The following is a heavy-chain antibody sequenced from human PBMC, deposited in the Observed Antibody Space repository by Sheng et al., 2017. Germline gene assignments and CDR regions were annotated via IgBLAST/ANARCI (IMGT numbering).Heavy chain of an antibody. Sequence: QVQLVQSGAEVKKPGASVKVSCKASGYTFTDYYMYWVRQAPGQGLEWMGWINPNNGGTNYAQNFQGRVTMTRDTSISTAYMEVSRLRSDDTAVYYCARVGRGYFDSSGFSYWGQGTLVTVSS. V-gene: IGHV1-2*02. CDR3: ARVGRGYFDSSGFSY. CDR1: GYTFTDYY. CDR2: INPNNGGT. J-gene: IGHJ4*02. D-gene: IGHD3-22*01.